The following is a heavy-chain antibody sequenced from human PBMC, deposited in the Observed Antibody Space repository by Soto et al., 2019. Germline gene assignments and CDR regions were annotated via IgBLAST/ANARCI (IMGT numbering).Heavy chain of an antibody. CDR1: GGSFSGYY. J-gene: IGHJ4*02. CDR2: INHSGST. CDR3: ARPYGSGSQPLFFDY. V-gene: IGHV4-34*01. Sequence: SETLSLTCAVYGGSFSGYYWSWIRQPPGKGLEWIGEINHSGSTNYNPSLKSRVTISVDTSKNQFSLKMSSVTAADMAVYYCARPYGSGSQPLFFDYWGQGTLVTVSS. D-gene: IGHD3-10*01.